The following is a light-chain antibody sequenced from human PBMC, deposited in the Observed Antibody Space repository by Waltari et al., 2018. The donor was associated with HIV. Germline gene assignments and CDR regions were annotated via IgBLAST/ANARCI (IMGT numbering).Light chain of an antibody. CDR2: GGA. CDR1: TPNIGPGYD. V-gene: IGLV1-40*01. Sequence: QSVLTQPPSVSGAPGQRITISCTGRTPNIGPGYDVHLSQQLPGTAPKLLIYGGANRPSGVPDRFSASKSGTSASLAISGLQAEDEADYFCQSYDRSLDWVFGGGTKLTVL. CDR3: QSYDRSLDWV. J-gene: IGLJ3*02.